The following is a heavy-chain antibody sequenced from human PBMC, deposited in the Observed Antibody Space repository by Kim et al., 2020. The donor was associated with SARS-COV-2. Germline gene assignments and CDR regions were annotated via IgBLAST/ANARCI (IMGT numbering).Heavy chain of an antibody. J-gene: IGHJ5*02. Sequence: KYYVDSVKGRFTISKDNAKNSLYLQMNSLRAEDTAVYYCLAWSDSNPWGQGTQVTVSS. CDR3: LAWSDSNP. V-gene: IGHV3-7*01. D-gene: IGHD2-15*01. CDR2: K.